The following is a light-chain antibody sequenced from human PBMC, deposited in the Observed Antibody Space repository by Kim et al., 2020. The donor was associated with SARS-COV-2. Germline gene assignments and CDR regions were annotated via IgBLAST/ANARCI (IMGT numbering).Light chain of an antibody. Sequence: APGKTARSACGGENIGRERVHWYRQRAGPAPVLVIYYDSDRPSGIPERFSDSNSGNTATLTISSVEAGDEADYYCQVWDGTTDRPIFGGGTKLTVL. CDR2: YDS. V-gene: IGLV3-21*04. CDR1: NIGRER. J-gene: IGLJ2*01. CDR3: QVWDGTTDRPI.